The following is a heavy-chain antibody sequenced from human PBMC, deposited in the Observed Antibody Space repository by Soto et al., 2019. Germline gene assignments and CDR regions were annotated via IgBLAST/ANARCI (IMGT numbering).Heavy chain of an antibody. CDR2: ISGSGGRT. CDR1: GFTFSSYA. V-gene: IGHV3-23*01. CDR3: AKAANVHYYDSSGYYYGMDV. J-gene: IGHJ6*02. Sequence: EVQLLESGGGLVQPGGSLRLSCAASGFTFSSYAMTWVRQAPGKGLEWVSAISGSGGRTYYADSVKGRFTISRDNSKNTLYLQVNSLRAEDTAVYSCAKAANVHYYDSSGYYYGMDVWGQGTTVTVSS. D-gene: IGHD3-22*01.